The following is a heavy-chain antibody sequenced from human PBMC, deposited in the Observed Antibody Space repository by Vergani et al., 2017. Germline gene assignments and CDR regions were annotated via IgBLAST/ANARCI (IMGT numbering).Heavy chain of an antibody. D-gene: IGHD2-2*01. CDR3: ARDRGPYCSSTSCYPPRRDYYYCYYMDV. CDR1: GGSISSGGYY. J-gene: IGHJ6*03. CDR2: IYYSGSP. Sequence: QVQLQESGPGLVKPSQTPSLTCTVSGGSISSGGYYWSWIRQHPGKGLEWIGYIYYSGSPYYNPSLKSRVTISVDTSKNQFSLKLSSVTAADTAVYYCARDRGPYCSSTSCYPPRRDYYYCYYMDVWGKGTTVTVSS. V-gene: IGHV4-31*03.